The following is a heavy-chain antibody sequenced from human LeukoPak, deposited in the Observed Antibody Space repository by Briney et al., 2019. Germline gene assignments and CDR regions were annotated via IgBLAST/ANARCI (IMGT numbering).Heavy chain of an antibody. CDR2: IYYSGST. Sequence: SETLSLTCTVSGGSISSSSYYWGWIRQPPGKGLKWIGSIYYSGSTYYNPSLKSRVTISVDTSKNQFSLKLSSVTAADTAVYYCGFLEWFFSAEYFQHWGQGTLVTVSS. V-gene: IGHV4-39*07. J-gene: IGHJ1*01. D-gene: IGHD3-3*01. CDR1: GGSISSSSYY. CDR3: GFLEWFFSAEYFQH.